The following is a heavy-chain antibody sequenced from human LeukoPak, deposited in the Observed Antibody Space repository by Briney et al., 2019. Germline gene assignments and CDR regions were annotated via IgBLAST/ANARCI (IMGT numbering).Heavy chain of an antibody. V-gene: IGHV4-59*12. D-gene: IGHD3-22*01. CDR3: ARAGALDSSGYYYFDY. CDR1: GGSISSYY. J-gene: IGHJ4*02. Sequence: SETLSLTCTVSGGSISSYYWSWIRQPPGKGLEWIGYIYYSGTTNYNPSLKSRVTISVDTSKNQFSLKLSSVTAADTAVYYCARAGALDSSGYYYFDYWGQGTLVTVSS. CDR2: IYYSGTT.